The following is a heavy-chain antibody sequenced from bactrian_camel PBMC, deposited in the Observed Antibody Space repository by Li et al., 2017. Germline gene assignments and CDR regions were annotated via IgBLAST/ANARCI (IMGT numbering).Heavy chain of an antibody. CDR2: IYTNGKT. V-gene: IGHV3S53*01. CDR3: AADSAALVLGAPEADDFTY. D-gene: IGHD1*01. CDR1: GKVYSSNC. Sequence: HVQLVESGGGSVQAEGSLTPSCAASGKVYSSNCMAWFRQAPGKEPERVATIYTNGKTYYADSVKDRFTISQDSAGNMLTLQMTGLKPEDTAIYYCAADSAALVLGAPEADDFTYWGQGTQVTVS. J-gene: IGHJ4*01.